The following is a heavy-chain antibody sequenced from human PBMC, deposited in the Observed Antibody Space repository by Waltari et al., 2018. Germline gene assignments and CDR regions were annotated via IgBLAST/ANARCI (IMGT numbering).Heavy chain of an antibody. J-gene: IGHJ4*02. D-gene: IGHD1-26*01. Sequence: EVQLVESGGGLVQPGGSLRLSCAASGFTFSSYSMNWVRQAPGKGLEWVSYISSSSSTIYYADSVKGRFTISRDNAKNSPYLQMNSLRAEDTAVYYCAREGDVGATINDYWGQGTLVTVSS. CDR3: AREGDVGATINDY. V-gene: IGHV3-48*01. CDR1: GFTFSSYS. CDR2: ISSSSSTI.